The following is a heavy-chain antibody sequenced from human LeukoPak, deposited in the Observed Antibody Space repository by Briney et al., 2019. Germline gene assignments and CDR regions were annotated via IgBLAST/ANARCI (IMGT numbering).Heavy chain of an antibody. Sequence: SEKVSCKASVGTLSRYAISWVRPAPAQGLEWVGGIIPMFGTAQYAQKFHGRVTITADKPPSTAYMELSSLRSEDTAVYYCARACRSTSCSLRPPAARAEYFQHWGQGTLVTVSS. CDR3: ARACRSTSCSLRPPAARAEYFQH. CDR1: VGTLSRYA. J-gene: IGHJ1*01. D-gene: IGHD2-2*01. V-gene: IGHV1-69*06. CDR2: IIPMFGTA.